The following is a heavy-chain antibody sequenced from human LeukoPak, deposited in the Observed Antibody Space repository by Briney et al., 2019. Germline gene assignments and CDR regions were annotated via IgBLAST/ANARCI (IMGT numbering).Heavy chain of an antibody. Sequence: ASVKVSCKASGYTFTGYYIHWVRQAPGQGLEWMGWINPNSGGTNYAQKFQGRVTMTRDTSISTAYMELSRLSSDDTAEYYCARAYCGGDCYSVGYYFDYWGQGTLVTVSS. D-gene: IGHD2-21*02. CDR1: GYTFTGYY. CDR3: ARAYCGGDCYSVGYYFDY. CDR2: INPNSGGT. V-gene: IGHV1-2*02. J-gene: IGHJ4*02.